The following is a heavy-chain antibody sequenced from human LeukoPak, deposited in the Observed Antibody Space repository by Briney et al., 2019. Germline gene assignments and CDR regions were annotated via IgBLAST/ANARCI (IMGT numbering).Heavy chain of an antibody. V-gene: IGHV4-59*01. D-gene: IGHD4-17*01. CDR2: ISYSGST. CDR1: GGPISPYY. CDR3: ARAGSYRLTTTL. J-gene: IGHJ4*02. Sequence: SETLSLTCTVSGGPISPYYWSWIRQPPGKGLEWIGYISYSGSTSFNPSLKSRVTISVDTSTNQFSLALSSVTAADTAVYYCARAGSYRLTTTLWGQGTLVTVSS.